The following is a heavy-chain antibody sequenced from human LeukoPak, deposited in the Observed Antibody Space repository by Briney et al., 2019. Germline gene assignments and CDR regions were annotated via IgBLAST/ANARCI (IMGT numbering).Heavy chain of an antibody. Sequence: SETLSLTCSVSGGSVASSNNYWGWIRQPPGQGLEWIGSIYYSGSTYYNPSLESRVSISVDTSKNHFSLNLTSVTAADTAVYYCARQFYVAGYCTSNSCSFDPWGQGTLVTVSS. D-gene: IGHD2-2*01. CDR3: ARQFYVAGYCTSNSCSFDP. V-gene: IGHV4-39*01. CDR2: IYYSGST. J-gene: IGHJ5*02. CDR1: GGSVASSNNY.